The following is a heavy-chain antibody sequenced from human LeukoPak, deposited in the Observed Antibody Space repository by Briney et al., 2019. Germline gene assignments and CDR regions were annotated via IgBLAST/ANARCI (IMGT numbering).Heavy chain of an antibody. V-gene: IGHV3-7*04. CDR2: IKQDGSKK. J-gene: IGHJ4*02. CDR1: GFTFSSYS. Sequence: GGSLRLSCAASGFTFSSYSMNWVRQAPGKGLEWVADIKQDGSKKSYVDSVKGRFTISRDNAKNSLYLQMNSLRAEDTAIYYCTRVGYIDEGIDYWGQGTLVTVSS. D-gene: IGHD5-24*01. CDR3: TRVGYIDEGIDY.